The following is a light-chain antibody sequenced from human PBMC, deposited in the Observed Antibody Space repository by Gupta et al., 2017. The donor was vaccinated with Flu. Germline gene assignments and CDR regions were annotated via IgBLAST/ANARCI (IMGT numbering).Light chain of an antibody. CDR2: DDS. Sequence: GQTAKITCGGNNIGSKGVHWYQQKPGQAPVLVVYDDSSRPSGIPERFSGSNSGNTATLTITRVEAGDEADYYCQVWDSSSDHVVFGGGTKLTVL. CDR3: QVWDSSSDHVV. J-gene: IGLJ2*01. CDR1: NIGSKG. V-gene: IGLV3-21*02.